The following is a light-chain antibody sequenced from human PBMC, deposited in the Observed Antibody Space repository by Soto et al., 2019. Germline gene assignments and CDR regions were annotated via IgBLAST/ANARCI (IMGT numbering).Light chain of an antibody. CDR2: DVS. CDR3: SSYTANVSMGV. V-gene: IGLV2-14*03. CDR1: SSDVGDYNS. Sequence: QSALTQPASVSGSPGQSITISCTGTSSDVGDYNSLSWYQQYPGKAPKLMIYDVSNRPLRVSNRFSASKSGNTASLTISGLQDEDDDDDYCSSYTANVSMGVFGTGTKVTVL. J-gene: IGLJ1*01.